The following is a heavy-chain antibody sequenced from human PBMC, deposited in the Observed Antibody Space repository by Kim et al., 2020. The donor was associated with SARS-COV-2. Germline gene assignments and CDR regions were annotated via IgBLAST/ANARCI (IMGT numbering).Heavy chain of an antibody. Sequence: YSQKFQGRVTITRDTSASTAYMELSSLRSEDTAMYYCATYSSGWTLYFQHWGQGTLVTVSS. J-gene: IGHJ1*01. CDR3: ATYSSGWTLYFQH. D-gene: IGHD6-19*01. V-gene: IGHV1-3*01.